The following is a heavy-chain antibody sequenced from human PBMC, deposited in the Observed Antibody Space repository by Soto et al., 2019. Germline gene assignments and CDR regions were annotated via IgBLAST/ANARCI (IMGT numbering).Heavy chain of an antibody. D-gene: IGHD2-8*02. CDR2: IKSKSDGGTT. J-gene: IGHJ4*02. CDR3: TTDSTVVLRDF. Sequence: GGSLRVSCAASGFTFSSAWMSWGRQAPGKGLEWVGRIKSKSDGGTTNYAAPVKGRFTISRDDSKNTLYLQMNSLKIDDTALYYCTTDSTVVLRDFWGQET. CDR1: GFTFSSAW. V-gene: IGHV3-15*01.